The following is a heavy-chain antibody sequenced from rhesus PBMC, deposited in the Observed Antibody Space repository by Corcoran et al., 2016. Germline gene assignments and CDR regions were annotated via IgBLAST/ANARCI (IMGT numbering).Heavy chain of an antibody. J-gene: IGHJ4*01. CDR3: VATTVATFDY. Sequence: VQLVQSGAEVKKPGSSVKVSSKASGYTFTHSYIHCVRQAPGQGLEWMGEINPKTGGTNYAQKFQGRVTMTRDTSTSTAYMELSSLRSEDTAVYYCVATTVATFDYWGQGVLVTVSS. D-gene: IGHD4-29*01. CDR2: INPKTGGT. V-gene: IGHV1-138*01. CDR1: GYTFTHSY.